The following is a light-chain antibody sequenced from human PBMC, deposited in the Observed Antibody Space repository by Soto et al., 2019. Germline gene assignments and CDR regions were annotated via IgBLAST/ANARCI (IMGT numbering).Light chain of an antibody. CDR3: QYYDSSFSGCNNVV. J-gene: IGLJ2*01. Sequence: QPVLTQPPSVSGAPGQRVTISCTGSSSNIGAGYDVHWYQQLPGTAPKLLIYGNSNRPSGVPDRFSGSKSGTSASLAITGLQAGDEADYYGQYYDSSFSGCNNVVFGAGTKVTVL. CDR2: GNS. CDR1: SSNIGAGYD. V-gene: IGLV1-40*01.